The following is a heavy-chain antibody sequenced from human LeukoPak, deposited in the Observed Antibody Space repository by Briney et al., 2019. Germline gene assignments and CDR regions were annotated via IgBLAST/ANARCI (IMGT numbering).Heavy chain of an antibody. J-gene: IGHJ4*02. V-gene: IGHV1-69*13. D-gene: IGHD5-24*01. CDR2: IIPILGTA. Sequence: SVKVSCKASGGTFSSYAISWVRQAPRQGLEWMGGIIPILGTANYAQKFQGRVTITADESTSTAYMELSSLRSEDTAVYYCARDTSEMATISWGQGTLVTVSS. CDR3: ARDTSEMATIS. CDR1: GGTFSSYA.